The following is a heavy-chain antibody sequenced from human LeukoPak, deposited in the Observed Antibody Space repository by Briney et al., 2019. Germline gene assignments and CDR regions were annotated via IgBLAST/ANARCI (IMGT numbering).Heavy chain of an antibody. CDR3: ARGLTIFGVVIAYY. CDR1: GFTFSSYE. D-gene: IGHD3-3*01. J-gene: IGHJ4*02. CDR2: ISGSGGST. Sequence: PGGSLRLSCAASGFTFSSYEMNWVRQAPGKGLEWVSAISGSGGSTYYADSVKGRFTISRDNSKNTLYLQMNSLRAEDTAVYYCARGLTIFGVVIAYYWGQGTLVTVSA. V-gene: IGHV3-23*01.